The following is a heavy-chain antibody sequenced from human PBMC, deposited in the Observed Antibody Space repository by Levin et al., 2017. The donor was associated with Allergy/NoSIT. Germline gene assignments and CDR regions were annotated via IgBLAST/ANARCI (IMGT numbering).Heavy chain of an antibody. J-gene: IGHJ4*02. CDR3: AGLAAAEGY. CDR1: GGSISSYY. D-gene: IGHD6-13*01. Sequence: SETLSLTCTVSGGSISSYYWSWIRQPPGKGLEWIGYIYYSGSTNYNPSLKSRVTISVDTSKNQFSLKLSSVTAADTAVYYCAGLAAAEGYWGQGTLVTVSS. V-gene: IGHV4-59*01. CDR2: IYYSGST.